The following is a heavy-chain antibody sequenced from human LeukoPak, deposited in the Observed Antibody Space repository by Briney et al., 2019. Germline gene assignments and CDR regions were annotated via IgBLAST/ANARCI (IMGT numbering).Heavy chain of an antibody. J-gene: IGHJ4*02. CDR3: ARLFGGVTTFDY. D-gene: IGHD2-8*02. CDR1: GFTFSSYG. V-gene: IGHV3-30*02. Sequence: PGGSLRLSCAASGFTFSSYGMHWVRQAPGKGLEWVAFIRYDGSNKYYADSVKGRFTISRDNARSSLYLQMNSLRAEDTAIYFCARLFGGVTTFDYWGQGALVTVSS. CDR2: IRYDGSNK.